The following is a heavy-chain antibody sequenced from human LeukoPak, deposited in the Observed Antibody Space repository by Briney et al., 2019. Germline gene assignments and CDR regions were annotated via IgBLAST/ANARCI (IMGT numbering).Heavy chain of an antibody. CDR2: IYYSGST. J-gene: IGHJ3*02. D-gene: IGHD3-22*01. CDR3: ARVKNYYYDSSGYYAFDI. Sequence: SETLSLTCTVSGGSISSYYWSWIRQPPGKGLEWIGYIYYSGSTNYNPSLKSRVTISVDTSKNQFSLKLSSVTAADTAVYYCARVKNYYYDSSGYYAFDIWGQGTMVTVSS. CDR1: GGSISSYY. V-gene: IGHV4-59*01.